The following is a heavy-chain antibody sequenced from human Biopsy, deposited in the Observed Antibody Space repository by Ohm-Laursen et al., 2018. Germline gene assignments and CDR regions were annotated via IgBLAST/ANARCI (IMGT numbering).Heavy chain of an antibody. Sequence: SETLSLTCPVFGKTFSDYQWSWIRQPPGKGLEWIGQINQAGTTNYNPSPKSRVSISADASKYEFSLRLTSVTAADTAVYLCGNEVHGRDYWGLGAQVTVSS. J-gene: IGHJ4*02. CDR2: INQAGTT. D-gene: IGHD2-15*01. CDR1: GKTFSDYQ. V-gene: IGHV4-34*08. CDR3: GNEVHGRDY.